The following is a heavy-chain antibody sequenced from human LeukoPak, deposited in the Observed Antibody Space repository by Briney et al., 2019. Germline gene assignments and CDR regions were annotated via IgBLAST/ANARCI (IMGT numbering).Heavy chain of an antibody. V-gene: IGHV4-30-4*01. Sequence: PSQTLSLTCTVSGGSISSGDSSWSWIRQPPGKGLEWIGHIYYSGSTYYNPSLKSRVTISVDTSKNQFSLKLSSVTAADTGGYYCARDRYDSSCYIDYWGQGTLVTVSS. CDR3: ARDRYDSSCYIDY. CDR2: IYYSGST. D-gene: IGHD3-22*01. J-gene: IGHJ4*02. CDR1: GGSISSGDSS.